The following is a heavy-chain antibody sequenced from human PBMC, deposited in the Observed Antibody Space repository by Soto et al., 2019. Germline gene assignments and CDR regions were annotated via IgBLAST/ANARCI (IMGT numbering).Heavy chain of an antibody. CDR3: ARANCSSTSCYGGNWFDP. J-gene: IGHJ5*02. D-gene: IGHD2-2*01. CDR1: GYTFTGYY. Sequence: ASVKVSCKASGYTFTGYYMHWVRQAPGQGLEWMGWINPNSGGTNYAQKFQGWVTMTRDTSISTAYMELSRLRSDDTAVYYCARANCSSTSCYGGNWFDPWGQGTLVTVSS. CDR2: INPNSGGT. V-gene: IGHV1-2*04.